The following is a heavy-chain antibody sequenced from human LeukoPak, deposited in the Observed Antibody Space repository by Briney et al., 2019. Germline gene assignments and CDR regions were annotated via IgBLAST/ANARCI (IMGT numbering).Heavy chain of an antibody. J-gene: IGHJ4*02. CDR3: ARADSAAYQAFDY. Sequence: PSETLSLTCTVSGYSISSGYYWGWIRQPPGKGLEWIGIIYHSGSTYYIPSLKSRVTVSVDTSKNQFSLRLNSVTAADTAIYFCARADSAAYQAFDYWGQGTLVTVSS. CDR2: IYHSGST. V-gene: IGHV4-38-2*02. CDR1: GYSISSGYY. D-gene: IGHD2/OR15-2a*01.